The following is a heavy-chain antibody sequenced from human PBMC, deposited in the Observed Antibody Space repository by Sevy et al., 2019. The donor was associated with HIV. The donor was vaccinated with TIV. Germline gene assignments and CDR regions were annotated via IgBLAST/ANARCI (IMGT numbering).Heavy chain of an antibody. D-gene: IGHD5-18*01. V-gene: IGHV3-21*01. Sequence: GGSLRLSCAASGFTFSSYSMNWVRRAPGKGLEWVSSISSSSSYIYYADSVKGRFTISRDNAKNSLYLQMNSLRAEDTAVYYCARDPPTYSYGTFDYWGQGTLVTVSS. CDR3: ARDPPTYSYGTFDY. J-gene: IGHJ4*02. CDR2: ISSSSSYI. CDR1: GFTFSSYS.